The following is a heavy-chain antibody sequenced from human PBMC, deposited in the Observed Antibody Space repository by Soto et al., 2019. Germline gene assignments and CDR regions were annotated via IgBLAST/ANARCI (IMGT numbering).Heavy chain of an antibody. V-gene: IGHV1-2*04. Sequence: ASVKVSCKASGYTFTGYYMHWVRQAPGQGLEWMGWINPNSGGTNYAQKFQGWVTMTRDMSISTAYMELSRLRSDDTAVYYCARSGAGAARRVLIYIGMDAWGEGPTVTVS. D-gene: IGHD6-6*01. CDR3: ARSGAGAARRVLIYIGMDA. CDR2: INPNSGGT. CDR1: GYTFTGYY. J-gene: IGHJ6*02.